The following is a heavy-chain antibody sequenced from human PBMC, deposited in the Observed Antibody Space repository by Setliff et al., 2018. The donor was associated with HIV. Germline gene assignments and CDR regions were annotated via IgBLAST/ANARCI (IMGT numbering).Heavy chain of an antibody. J-gene: IGHJ4*02. Sequence: PGGSLRLSCAASGFDFRFYGMSWVRQAPGKGLEWVSDISGSGGVTYYVDSVKGRFTVSRDNSKNTLYLQMNSLRAEDTAIYFCARDFTELASFDYWGQGTLVTVSS. CDR1: GFDFRFYG. D-gene: IGHD1-1*01. CDR2: ISGSGGVT. CDR3: ARDFTELASFDY. V-gene: IGHV3-23*01.